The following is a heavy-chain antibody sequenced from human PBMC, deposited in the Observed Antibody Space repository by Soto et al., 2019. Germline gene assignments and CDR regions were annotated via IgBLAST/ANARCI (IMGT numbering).Heavy chain of an antibody. V-gene: IGHV4-59*01. CDR3: AREGNLGRWLQPLDF. CDR2: IHYNGNT. D-gene: IGHD5-12*01. CDR1: GDSISAYS. J-gene: IGHJ4*02. Sequence: SETLSLTWTVSGDSISAYSWIWVRQPPGKGLEWIGNIHYNGNTKYNPSLKSRVSMSVDTSKNQFSLRLISVTAADTAKYFCAREGNLGRWLQPLDFWGQGTLVTVSS.